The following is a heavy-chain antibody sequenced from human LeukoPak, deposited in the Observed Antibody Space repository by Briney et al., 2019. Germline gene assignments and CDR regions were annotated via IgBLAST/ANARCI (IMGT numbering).Heavy chain of an antibody. CDR2: INPNSGGT. J-gene: IGHJ4*02. Sequence: ASVKVSCKASGYTFTDYYMHWVRQAPGQGLEWMGWINPNSGGTDYAQKFQGRVTMTRDTSIRTAYMELSRLRSDDTAVYYCARDLRSWELLDYFDYWGQGTLVTVSS. CDR3: ARDLRSWELLDYFDY. D-gene: IGHD1-26*01. V-gene: IGHV1-2*02. CDR1: GYTFTDYY.